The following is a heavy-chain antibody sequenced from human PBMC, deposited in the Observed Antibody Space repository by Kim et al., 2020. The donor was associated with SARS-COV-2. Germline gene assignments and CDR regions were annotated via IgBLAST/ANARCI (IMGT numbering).Heavy chain of an antibody. D-gene: IGHD6-13*01. V-gene: IGHV4-34*01. J-gene: IGHJ3*02. CDR1: GGSFSGYY. Sequence: SETLSLTCAVYGGSFSGYYWSWIRQPPGKGLEWIGEINHSGSTNYNPSLKSRVTISVDTSKNQFSLKLSSVTAADTAVYYCARVSGVYSRRNDAFDIWG. CDR3: ARVSGVYSRRNDAFDI. CDR2: INHSGST.